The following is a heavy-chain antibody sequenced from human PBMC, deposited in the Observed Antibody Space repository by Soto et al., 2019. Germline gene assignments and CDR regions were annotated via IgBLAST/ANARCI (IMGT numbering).Heavy chain of an antibody. CDR2: ISYDGSNK. V-gene: IGHV3-30*18. J-gene: IGHJ4*02. CDR1: GFTFSSYG. Sequence: GGSVRLSCAASGFTFSSYGMHWVRQAPGKGLEWVAVISYDGSNKYYADSVKGRFTISRDNSKNTLYLQMNSLRAEDTAVYYCAKDQSAMRWLPFDYWGQGTLVTVSS. CDR3: AKDQSAMRWLPFDY. D-gene: IGHD2-15*01.